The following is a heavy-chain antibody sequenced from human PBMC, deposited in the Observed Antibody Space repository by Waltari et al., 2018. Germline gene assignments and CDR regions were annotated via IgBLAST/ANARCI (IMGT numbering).Heavy chain of an antibody. Sequence: EVQLVESGGNLVKAGGSLRLSCEVSGFTFSKIWLSWVRQAPGKGLEWGGRIKSKIDGGTTDYAAPVSGRFRISRDDSKNMFYLEMDSLKTEDTAVYFCAGGPGTYWSGLLDYWGPGTLVTVSS. V-gene: IGHV3-15*01. D-gene: IGHD3-3*01. CDR1: GFTFSKIW. CDR2: IKSKIDGGTT. J-gene: IGHJ4*02. CDR3: AGGPGTYWSGLLDY.